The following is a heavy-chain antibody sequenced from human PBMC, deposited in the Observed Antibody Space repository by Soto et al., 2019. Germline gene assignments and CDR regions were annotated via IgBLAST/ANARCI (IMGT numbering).Heavy chain of an antibody. V-gene: IGHV4-4*02. CDR1: GDSISSSHW. Sequence: QVQLQESGPGLVKPSGTLSLTCAVSGDSISSSHWWSWVRPAPGKGLEWIGEIYHSGATTYNPSLKSRATISVDPSNNHFSLKLTSVTAADTAVYFCARDLGTGTDYWGQGTLVTVAS. CDR2: IYHSGAT. D-gene: IGHD1-1*01. J-gene: IGHJ4*02. CDR3: ARDLGTGTDY.